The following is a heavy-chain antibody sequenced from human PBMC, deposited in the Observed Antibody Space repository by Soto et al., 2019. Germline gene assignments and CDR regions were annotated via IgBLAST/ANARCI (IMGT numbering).Heavy chain of an antibody. D-gene: IGHD3-16*01. J-gene: IGHJ4*02. CDR2: IIPILGIA. V-gene: IGHV1-69*08. CDR1: GGTFSSYT. Sequence: QVQLVQSGAEVKKPGSSVKVSCRASGGTFSSYTIGWVRQAPGQGLEWMGRIIPILGIANYAQKFQGRVTITADKSASTSYMELSSLRSEDTAVYYCARDRSDGGENYWGQGTLVTVTS. CDR3: ARDRSDGGENY.